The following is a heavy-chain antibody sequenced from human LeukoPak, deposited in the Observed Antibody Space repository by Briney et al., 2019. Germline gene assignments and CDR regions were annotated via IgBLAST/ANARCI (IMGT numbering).Heavy chain of an antibody. Sequence: GGSLRLSCAASGFTFDDYAMHWVRQAPGKGLEWVSGISWNSGSIGYADSVKGRFTISRDNAKNSLYLQMNSLRAEDTAVYYCARATVVPAAGDGTDYWGQGTLVTVSS. D-gene: IGHD2-2*01. CDR3: ARATVVPAAGDGTDY. CDR1: GFTFDDYA. J-gene: IGHJ4*02. CDR2: ISWNSGSI. V-gene: IGHV3-9*01.